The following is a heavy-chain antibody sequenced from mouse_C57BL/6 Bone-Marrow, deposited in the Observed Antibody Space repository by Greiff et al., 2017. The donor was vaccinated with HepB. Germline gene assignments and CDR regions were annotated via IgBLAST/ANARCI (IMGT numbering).Heavy chain of an antibody. CDR3: ARVLLRSYYAMDY. J-gene: IGHJ4*01. CDR2: ISDGGSYT. CDR1: GFTFSSYA. Sequence: EVQVVESGGGLVKPGGSLKLSCAASGFTFSSYAMSWVRQTPEKRLEWVATISDGGSYTYYPDNVKGRFTISRDNAKNNLYLQMSHLKSEDTAMYYCARVLLRSYYAMDYWGQGTSVTVSS. V-gene: IGHV5-4*01. D-gene: IGHD1-1*01.